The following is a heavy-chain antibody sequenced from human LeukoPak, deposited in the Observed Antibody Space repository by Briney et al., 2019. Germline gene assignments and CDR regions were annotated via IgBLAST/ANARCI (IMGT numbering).Heavy chain of an antibody. Sequence: SETLSLTCTVSGGSISSHYWSWIRQPPGKGLEWIGYIYYSGSTNYNPSLKSRVTISVDTSKNQFSLKLSSVTAADTAVYYCARLPLSRDNYWFDPWGQGTLVTVSS. V-gene: IGHV4-59*11. J-gene: IGHJ5*02. CDR1: GGSISSHY. CDR2: IYYSGST. CDR3: ARLPLSRDNYWFDP. D-gene: IGHD2-15*01.